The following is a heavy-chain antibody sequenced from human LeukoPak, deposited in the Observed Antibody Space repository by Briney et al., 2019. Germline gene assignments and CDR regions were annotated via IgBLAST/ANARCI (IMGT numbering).Heavy chain of an antibody. CDR3: ARGLRQLVRSWHY. Sequence: SETLSLTCAVYGGSFSGYYWSWIRQPPGKGLEWIGEINHSGSTNYNPSLKSRVTISVDTSKNQFSLKLSSVTAADTAVYYCARGLRQLVRSWHYWGQGTLVTVSS. CDR2: INHSGST. CDR1: GGSFSGYY. V-gene: IGHV4-34*01. D-gene: IGHD6-6*01. J-gene: IGHJ4*02.